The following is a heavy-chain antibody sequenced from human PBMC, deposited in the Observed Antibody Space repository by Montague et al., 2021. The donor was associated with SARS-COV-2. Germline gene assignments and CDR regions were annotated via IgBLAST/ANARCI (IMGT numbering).Heavy chain of an antibody. Sequence: SRSISCDASGFTFSSYEMNWIRQAPGKGLEWVSYISSSGSTIYYADSVKGRFTISRDNAKNSLYLQMNSLRAEDTAVYYCARDKYSSSWYGAFDIWGQGTMVTVSS. J-gene: IGHJ3*02. CDR3: ARDKYSSSWYGAFDI. CDR1: GFTFSSYE. V-gene: IGHV3-48*03. CDR2: ISSSGSTI. D-gene: IGHD6-13*01.